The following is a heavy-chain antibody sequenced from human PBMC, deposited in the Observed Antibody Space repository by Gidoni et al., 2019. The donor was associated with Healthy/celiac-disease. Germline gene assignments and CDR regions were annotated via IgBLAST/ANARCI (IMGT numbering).Heavy chain of an antibody. CDR2: IFPSGST. CDR1: GYSISSGYY. J-gene: IGHJ6*03. Sequence: QVQLQESGPGLVKPSETLSLTCAVSGYSISSGYYWGWIRQPPGKGLGWIGSIFPSGSTYYNPSLKRRVTISVDTSKNQFSLKLSSGTAADTAVYYCARGGTVLGVRYYYYYYMDVWGKGTTVTVSS. D-gene: IGHD3-16*01. CDR3: ARGGTVLGVRYYYYYYMDV. V-gene: IGHV4-38-2*01.